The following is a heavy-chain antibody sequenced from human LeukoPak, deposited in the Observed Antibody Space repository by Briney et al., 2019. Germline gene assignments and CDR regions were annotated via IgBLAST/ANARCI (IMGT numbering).Heavy chain of an antibody. CDR2: ISYDGSNK. CDR3: AKDQVPRSSSYFDY. CDR1: GFTFSSYA. J-gene: IGHJ4*02. D-gene: IGHD6-13*01. V-gene: IGHV3-30-3*01. Sequence: GGSLRLSCAASGFTFSSYAMHWVRQAPGKGLEWVAVISYDGSNKYYADSVKGRFTISRDNSKNTLYLQMNSLRAEDTAVYYCAKDQVPRSSSYFDYWGQGTLVTVSS.